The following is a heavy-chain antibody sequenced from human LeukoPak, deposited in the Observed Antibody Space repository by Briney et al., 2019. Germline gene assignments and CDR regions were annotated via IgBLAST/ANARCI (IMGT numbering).Heavy chain of an antibody. CDR3: AGGWYDILPGYHDGFDY. D-gene: IGHD3-9*01. CDR1: GGSISSYY. Sequence: SETLSLTCTVSGGSISSYYWNWIRQPPGKGLEWIGYIYYSGSSNCNPSLKSRVTISVDTSKNQFSLKLSSVTAADTAVYYCAGGWYDILPGYHDGFDYWGQGTLVTVSS. CDR2: IYYSGSS. J-gene: IGHJ4*02. V-gene: IGHV4-59*08.